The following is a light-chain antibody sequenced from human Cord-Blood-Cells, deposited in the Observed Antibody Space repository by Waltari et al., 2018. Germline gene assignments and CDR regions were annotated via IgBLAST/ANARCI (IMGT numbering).Light chain of an antibody. CDR2: DAS. CDR3: QQFNSYPST. V-gene: IGKV1-13*02. J-gene: IGKJ5*01. Sequence: AIQLTQSPSSLSASVGDRVTITCRASQGISSALAWYQQKPGKAPKLLIYDASSLESGVPSRFSCSGSGTDFTLTISSLQPEDFATYYCQQFNSYPSTFGQGTRLEIK. CDR1: QGISSA.